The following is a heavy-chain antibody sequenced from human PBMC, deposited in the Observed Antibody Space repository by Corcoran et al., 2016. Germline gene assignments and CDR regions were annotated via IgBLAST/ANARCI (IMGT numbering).Heavy chain of an antibody. CDR3: ARGLVYCSGGSCYGFDP. CDR2: IYTSGST. Sequence: QVQLQESGPGLVKPSETLSLTCTVSGGSISSYYWSWIRQPAGKGLEWIGRIYTSGSTNYNPSLKSRVTMSVDTSKNQFSLKLSSVTAADKAVYYCARGLVYCSGGSCYGFDPWGQGTLVTVSS. V-gene: IGHV4-4*07. D-gene: IGHD2-15*01. CDR1: GGSISSYY. J-gene: IGHJ5*02.